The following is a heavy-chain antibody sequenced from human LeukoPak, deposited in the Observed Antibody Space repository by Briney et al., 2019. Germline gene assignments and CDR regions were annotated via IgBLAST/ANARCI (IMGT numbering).Heavy chain of an antibody. CDR3: ARAQWLGYNWFDP. V-gene: IGHV1-69*13. CDR2: IIPIFGTA. J-gene: IGHJ5*02. CDR1: GGTFSSYA. D-gene: IGHD6-19*01. Sequence: SVKVSCKASGGTFSSYAISWVRQAPGQGLEWMGGIIPIFGTANYAQKFQGRVTITADESTGTAYMELSSLRSEDTAVYYCARAQWLGYNWFDPWGQGTLVTVSS.